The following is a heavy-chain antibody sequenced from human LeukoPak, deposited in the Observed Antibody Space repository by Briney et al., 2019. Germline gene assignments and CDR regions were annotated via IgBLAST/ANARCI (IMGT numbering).Heavy chain of an antibody. CDR2: IIPIFGTA. CDR1: GGTFSSYA. V-gene: IGHV1-69*13. J-gene: IGHJ4*02. Sequence: AAVRVSCKPSGGTFSSYAISWVRQAPGQGLEWMGGIIPIFGTANYAQKFQGSVTITADESTSTAYMELSSLRSEDTAVYYCARGLNYYDSSGYFDYWGQGTLVTVSS. CDR3: ARGLNYYDSSGYFDY. D-gene: IGHD3-22*01.